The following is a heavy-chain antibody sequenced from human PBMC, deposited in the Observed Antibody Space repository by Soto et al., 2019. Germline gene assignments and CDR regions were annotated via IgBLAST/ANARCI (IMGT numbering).Heavy chain of an antibody. CDR1: GFSFSTYA. V-gene: IGHV3-48*01. CDR3: ARASDIVATKSRDGYNTFGFFPDY. Sequence: GGSLRLSCAASGFSFSTYAMTWVRQAPGKGLEGVAYISRSRGLYHADSVKGRFSISRDDAKNTLYLQMNSLRAEDTAVYYCARASDIVATKSRDGYNTFGFFPDYWGQGTLVTVSS. CDR2: ISRSRGL. D-gene: IGHD5-12*01. J-gene: IGHJ4*02.